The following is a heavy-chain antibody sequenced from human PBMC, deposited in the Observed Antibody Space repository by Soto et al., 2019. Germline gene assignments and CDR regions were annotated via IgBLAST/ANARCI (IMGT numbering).Heavy chain of an antibody. J-gene: IGHJ4*02. D-gene: IGHD1-26*01. CDR2: ISGSGGST. CDR3: AKGPAPHEWELIYFDY. CDR1: GFTFSSYA. Sequence: EVQLLGSGGGLVQPGGSLRLSCAASGFTFSSYAMTWVRQAPGKGLEWVSAISGSGGSTYYADSVKGRFTISRDNSRNTLYLQMNSLRAEDTAIYYCAKGPAPHEWELIYFDYWGQGTLVTVSS. V-gene: IGHV3-23*01.